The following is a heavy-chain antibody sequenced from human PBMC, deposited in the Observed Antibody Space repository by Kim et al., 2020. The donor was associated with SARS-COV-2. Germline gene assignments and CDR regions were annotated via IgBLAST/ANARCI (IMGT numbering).Heavy chain of an antibody. J-gene: IGHJ6*03. V-gene: IGHV3-21*01. CDR1: GFTFSSYS. CDR2: ISSSSSYI. Sequence: GGSLRLSCAASGFTFSSYSMNWVRQAPGKGLEWVSSISSSSSYIYYADSVKGRFTISRDNAKNSLYLQMNSLRAEDTAVYYCARENVYIVATIRYYYMDVWGKGTTVTVSS. D-gene: IGHD5-12*01. CDR3: ARENVYIVATIRYYYMDV.